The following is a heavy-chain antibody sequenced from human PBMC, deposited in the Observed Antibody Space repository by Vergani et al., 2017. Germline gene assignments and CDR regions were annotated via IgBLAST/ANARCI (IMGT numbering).Heavy chain of an antibody. J-gene: IGHJ4*02. CDR2: INSDGSSI. CDR3: ARGLYYYDSTGYYFDY. V-gene: IGHV3-74*01. Sequence: EVQLVKSGGGLVQPGGSLSLSCAASGSTFSTHWMHWVRQGPGKGLVWVSRINSDGSSITYADSVKGRFTISRDNAKNTLYLQMDSVRAEDTAVYYCARGLYYYDSTGYYFDYWGQGTLVTVSS. CDR1: GSTFSTHW. D-gene: IGHD3-22*01.